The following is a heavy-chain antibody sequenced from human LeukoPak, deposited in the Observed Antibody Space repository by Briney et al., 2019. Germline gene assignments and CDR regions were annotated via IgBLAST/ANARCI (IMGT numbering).Heavy chain of an antibody. J-gene: IGHJ4*02. Sequence: SETLSLTCIVSGGSISSGGYYWSWIRQPPGKGLEWIGYIYHSGSTYYNPSLKSRVTISVDRSKNQFSLKLSSVTAADTAVYYCARRAGAAVATNFDYWGQGTLVTVSS. D-gene: IGHD6-19*01. CDR1: GGSISSGGYY. CDR2: IYHSGST. V-gene: IGHV4-30-2*01. CDR3: ARRAGAAVATNFDY.